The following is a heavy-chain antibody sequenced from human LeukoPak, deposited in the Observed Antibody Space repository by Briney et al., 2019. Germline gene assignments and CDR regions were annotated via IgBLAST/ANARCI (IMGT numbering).Heavy chain of an antibody. CDR3: ARDRSRGYFDY. CDR1: GGSISSYY. D-gene: IGHD3-10*01. Sequence: PSETLSLTCTVSGGSISSYYWSWIRQPPGKGLEWTGYIYYSGSTNYNPSLKSRVTISVDTSKNQFSLKLSSVTAADTAVYYCARDRSRGYFDYWGQGTLVTVSS. CDR2: IYYSGST. V-gene: IGHV4-59*01. J-gene: IGHJ4*02.